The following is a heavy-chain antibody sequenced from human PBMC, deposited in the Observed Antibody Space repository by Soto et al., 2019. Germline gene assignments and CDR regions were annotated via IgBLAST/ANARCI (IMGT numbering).Heavy chain of an antibody. J-gene: IGHJ3*01. CDR3: ASDNTGIYQGACDV. D-gene: IGHD2-21*01. Sequence: QVQLVQSGGGVVQPGTSLRLSCAASGFIFSDYVMHWFRQSPGKGLEWMAVISYDGTNKHYANSVKGRFFISRDNFNNTLYLLISSLRPTNSAIYYCASDNTGIYQGACDVRGRGTLVAVSS. CDR1: GFIFSDYV. CDR2: ISYDGTNK. V-gene: IGHV3-30*04.